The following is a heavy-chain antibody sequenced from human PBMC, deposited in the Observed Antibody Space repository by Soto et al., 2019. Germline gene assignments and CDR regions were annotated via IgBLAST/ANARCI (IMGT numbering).Heavy chain of an antibody. CDR2: ISGIRDYI. D-gene: IGHD3-22*01. Sequence: PGWSLRLSCAASGFTFSYYALHWVRRAPGKGLEWVSSISGIRDYIRYADSAKGRFTISRDNAKTSLYLQMNSLTAEDTAVYYCAREGVHNYNEYYFDYWGQGTLVTASS. J-gene: IGHJ4*02. CDR1: GFTFSYYA. CDR3: AREGVHNYNEYYFDY. V-gene: IGHV3-21*06.